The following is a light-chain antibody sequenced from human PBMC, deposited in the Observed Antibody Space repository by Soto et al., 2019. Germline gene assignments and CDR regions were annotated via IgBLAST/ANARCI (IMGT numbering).Light chain of an antibody. J-gene: IGLJ1*01. CDR3: CSWAGSNTFYV. V-gene: IGLV2-23*02. CDR2: EVS. Sequence: QSALTQPASVSGSPGQSITISCTGTSSDVGSYNLVSWYQQLPGKAPKLIIYEVSKRPSGVSNRFSGSKSGNTASLTISGLQAEDEADYYCCSWAGSNTFYVFGTGTKVTVL. CDR1: SSDVGSYNL.